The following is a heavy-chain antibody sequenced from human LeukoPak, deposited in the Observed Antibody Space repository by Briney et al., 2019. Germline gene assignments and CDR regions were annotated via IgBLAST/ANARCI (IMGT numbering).Heavy chain of an antibody. D-gene: IGHD6-6*01. CDR3: ARRAARPERYFDY. CDR1: GGSISSSSYY. V-gene: IGHV4-39*01. Sequence: PSETLSLTCTVSGGSISSSSYYWGWIRQPPGKGLEWIGRIYYSGSTYYNPSLKSRVTISVDTSKNQFSLKLSSVTAADTAVYYCARRAARPERYFDYWGQGTLVTVSS. CDR2: IYYSGST. J-gene: IGHJ4*02.